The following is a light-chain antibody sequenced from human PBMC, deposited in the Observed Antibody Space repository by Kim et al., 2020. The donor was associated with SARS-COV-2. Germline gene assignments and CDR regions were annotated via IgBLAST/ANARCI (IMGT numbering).Light chain of an antibody. J-gene: IGLJ2*01. V-gene: IGLV3-1*01. Sequence: SYELTQPPSVSVSPGQTASITCSGDKLGNKYTSWYQQRPGQSPVLVMYQDSKRPSGIPERFSGSSSGNTATLTISGTQAMDEADYYCQAWERIHVVFGGGTQLTVL. CDR1: KLGNKY. CDR2: QDS. CDR3: QAWERIHVV.